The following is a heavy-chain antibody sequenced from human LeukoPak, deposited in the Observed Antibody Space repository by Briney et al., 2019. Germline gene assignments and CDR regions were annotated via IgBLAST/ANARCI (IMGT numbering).Heavy chain of an antibody. CDR3: ARSSGTGTFSY. CDR2: VYYGRSP. CDR1: GDSISRSTYY. Sequence: SETLSLTCTVSGDSISRSTYYWAWIRQPPGKGLEWIGSVYYGRSPYFNLSLKSRATISVDTSKNHFSLKMSSVTAADTAVYYCARSSGTGTFSYWGQGTLVTVSS. D-gene: IGHD6-25*01. J-gene: IGHJ4*02. V-gene: IGHV4-39*02.